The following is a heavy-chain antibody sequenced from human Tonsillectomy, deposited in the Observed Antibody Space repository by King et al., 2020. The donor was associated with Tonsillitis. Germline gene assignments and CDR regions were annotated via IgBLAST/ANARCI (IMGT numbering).Heavy chain of an antibody. Sequence: VQLVQSGGGVVQPGGSLRLSCAASGFTFNSFGMHWVRRAPGRGLEWVALISYDGNIKYYADSVKGRFTISRDNSKNTLYLEMNSLRPEDTAVYYCARARGRRLYDVFDSWGQGTMVTVSS. CDR3: ARARGRRLYDVFDS. D-gene: IGHD2/OR15-2a*01. V-gene: IGHV3-30*19. CDR1: GFTFNSFG. J-gene: IGHJ3*02. CDR2: ISYDGNIK.